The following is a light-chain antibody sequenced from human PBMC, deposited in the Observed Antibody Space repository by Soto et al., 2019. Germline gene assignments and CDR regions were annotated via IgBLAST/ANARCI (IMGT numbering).Light chain of an antibody. CDR1: QRVISNY. CDR2: ATS. V-gene: IGKV3-20*01. J-gene: IGKJ1*01. CDR3: QQYEASPWT. Sequence: ENVLTQSPGTLSLSPGEGASLSCRASQRVISNYFGWYQQKEGQPPRLIMYATSRRATGIPDRFSGSGSETDFALTISRVEPEDSAIYYCQQYEASPWTFGQGTKLEIK.